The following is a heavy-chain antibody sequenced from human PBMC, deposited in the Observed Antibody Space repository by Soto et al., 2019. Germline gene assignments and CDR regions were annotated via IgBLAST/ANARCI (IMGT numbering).Heavy chain of an antibody. CDR3: AREVRANLNDFGDYEWFDP. CDR2: ISYDGGKT. V-gene: IGHV3-30*03. Sequence: QVQLVESGGGVVQPGSSLRLSCAASGFTFSRYGIHWVRQSPGKGLEWVSFISYDGGKTDYVDSVRGRFTISRDNSNTILYLQMGSLRDEDTAVYFCAREVRANLNDFGDYEWFDPCCQGTLVTVSS. CDR1: GFTFSRYG. D-gene: IGHD4-17*01. J-gene: IGHJ5*02.